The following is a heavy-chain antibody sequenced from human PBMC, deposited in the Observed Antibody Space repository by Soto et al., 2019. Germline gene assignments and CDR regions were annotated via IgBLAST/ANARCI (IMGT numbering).Heavy chain of an antibody. D-gene: IGHD3-10*01. CDR1: GGSISSYY. Sequence: QVQLQESGPGLVKPSETLSLTCTVSGGSISSYYWSWIRQPPGKGLEWIGYIYFRGSTNYNPSLKSRVTISVETSKNQFSLKLSSVTAADTAVYYCASHMVRGVPFGYWGQGTLVTVSS. CDR3: ASHMVRGVPFGY. V-gene: IGHV4-59*08. J-gene: IGHJ4*02. CDR2: IYFRGST.